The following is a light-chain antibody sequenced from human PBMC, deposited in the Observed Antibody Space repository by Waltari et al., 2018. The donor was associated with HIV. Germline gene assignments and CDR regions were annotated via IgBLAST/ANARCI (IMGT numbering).Light chain of an antibody. CDR1: HSDTGSYGY. J-gene: IGLJ2*01. CDR2: EVT. CDR3: SSFADRDGFYVL. Sequence: QSALTQPPSASGSPGQSVTLSCTRSHSDTGSYGYVSWYQLHPGKAPKLVISEVTRRPSGVSDRFSGSKSANTAFLTVSGLQAENEADDYCSSFADRDGFYVLFGGGTRLTVL. V-gene: IGLV2-8*01.